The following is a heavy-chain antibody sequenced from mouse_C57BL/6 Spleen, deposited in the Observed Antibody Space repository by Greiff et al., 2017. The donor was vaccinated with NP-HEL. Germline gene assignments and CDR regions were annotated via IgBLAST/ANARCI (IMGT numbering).Heavy chain of an antibody. Sequence: VQLQQSGAELARPGASVKLSCKASGYTFTSYGISWVKQRTGQGLEWIGEIYPRNGNTYYNEKFKGKATLTADKSSSTAYMELRSLTSEDSAVYSCATPHYYGSSYWFAYWGQGTLVTVSA. CDR3: ATPHYYGSSYWFAY. J-gene: IGHJ3*01. D-gene: IGHD1-1*01. CDR1: GYTFTSYG. V-gene: IGHV1-81*01. CDR2: IYPRNGNT.